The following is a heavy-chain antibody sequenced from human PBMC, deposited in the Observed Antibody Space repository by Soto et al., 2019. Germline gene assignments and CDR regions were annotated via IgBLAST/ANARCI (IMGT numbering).Heavy chain of an antibody. CDR3: AKDLGPCSSIKCCCSTNV. D-gene: IGHD2-2*01. V-gene: IGHV3-23*01. J-gene: IGHJ6*04. CDR2: ISGSGGGT. CDR1: GFTFSTHA. Sequence: EVQLLESGGGLVQPGGSLRLSCTASGFTFSTHAMTWVRQAPGKGLEWVSGISGSGGGTYYAEAVKGRFTVSRDNSKSPLYLQMNSLRVDDTAIYFSAKDLGPCSSIKCCCSTNVWGKGTTVTVSS.